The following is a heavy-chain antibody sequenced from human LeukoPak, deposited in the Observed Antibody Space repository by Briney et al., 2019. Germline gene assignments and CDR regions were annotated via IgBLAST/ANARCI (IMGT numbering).Heavy chain of an antibody. V-gene: IGHV1-2*02. CDR1: GYTFTGYY. CDR2: INPNSGGT. Sequence: VASVKVSCKASGYTFTGYYMHWVRQAPGQGLEWMGWINPNSGGTNYAQKFQGRVTMTRDTSISTAYMELSRRRSDDTAVYYCARATYYYDSSGYPSAFDYWGQGTLVTVSS. D-gene: IGHD3-22*01. CDR3: ARATYYYDSSGYPSAFDY. J-gene: IGHJ4*02.